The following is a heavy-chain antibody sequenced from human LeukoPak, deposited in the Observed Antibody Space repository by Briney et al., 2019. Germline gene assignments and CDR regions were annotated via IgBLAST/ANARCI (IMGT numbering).Heavy chain of an antibody. CDR1: GGSISSYY. CDR2: IYYSGST. D-gene: IGHD2-15*01. V-gene: IGHV4-59*01. CDR3: ARDVNLCSGGSCYSFDP. Sequence: PSETLSLTCTVSGGSISSYYWSWIRQPPGKGLEWIGYIYYSGSTNCNPPLKSRVTISVDTSKNQFSLKLSSVTAADTAVYYCARDVNLCSGGSCYSFDPWGQGTLVTVSS. J-gene: IGHJ5*02.